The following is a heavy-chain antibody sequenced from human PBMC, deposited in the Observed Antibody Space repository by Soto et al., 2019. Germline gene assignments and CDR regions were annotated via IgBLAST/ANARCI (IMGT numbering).Heavy chain of an antibody. Sequence: SETLSLTCTVSGGSISSGGYYWSWIRQHPGKGLEWIGYIYYSGSTYYNPSLKSRVTISVDTSKNQFSLKLSSVTAADTAVYYCARAPRGGYSYGRYYYYGMNVWGQGTTVTVSS. J-gene: IGHJ6*02. V-gene: IGHV4-31*03. CDR2: IYYSGST. D-gene: IGHD5-18*01. CDR1: GGSISSGGYY. CDR3: ARAPRGGYSYGRYYYYGMNV.